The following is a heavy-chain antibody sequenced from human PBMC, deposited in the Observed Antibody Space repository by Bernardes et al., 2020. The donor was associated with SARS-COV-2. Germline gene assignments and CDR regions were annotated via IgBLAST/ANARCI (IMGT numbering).Heavy chain of an antibody. D-gene: IGHD1-26*01. J-gene: IGHJ3*02. V-gene: IGHV1-2*07. CDR2: INPHSGGP. Sequence: ASVKVSCKASGYTLSDYYMHWVRQAPGQGLEWMGWINPHSGGPNYAHKFQGRVTVTRDTSISTAYMELSRLTSDDTAVYYCARDLDRLYSGSRTDAFDIWGQGTMVTVSS. CDR1: GYTLSDYY. CDR3: ARDLDRLYSGSRTDAFDI.